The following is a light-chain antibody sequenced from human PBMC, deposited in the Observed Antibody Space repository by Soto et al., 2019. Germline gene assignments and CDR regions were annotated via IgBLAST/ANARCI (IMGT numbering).Light chain of an antibody. CDR1: RGSIASNY. Sequence: NFMLTQPHSVSESPGKTVTISCTRSRGSIASNYVQWYKQRPGRAPTTVIYEDNQRPSGVPDRFSGSIDSSSNSASLTISGLKTEDEADYYCQSYDSSNIVVFGGGTKLTVL. CDR2: EDN. J-gene: IGLJ2*01. V-gene: IGLV6-57*04. CDR3: QSYDSSNIVV.